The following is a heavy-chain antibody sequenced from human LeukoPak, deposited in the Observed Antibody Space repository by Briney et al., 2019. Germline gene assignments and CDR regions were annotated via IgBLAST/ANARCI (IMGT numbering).Heavy chain of an antibody. J-gene: IGHJ5*02. CDR1: GFTFSSYS. D-gene: IGHD6-13*01. Sequence: GGSLRLSCAASGFTFSSYSMNWVRQAPGKGLEWVSSISSSSSYIYYADSVKGRITISRDNAKNSLYLQMNSLRAEDTAVYYCARSSRIAAAIWYNWFDPWGQGTLVTVSS. V-gene: IGHV3-21*01. CDR3: ARSSRIAAAIWYNWFDP. CDR2: ISSSSSYI.